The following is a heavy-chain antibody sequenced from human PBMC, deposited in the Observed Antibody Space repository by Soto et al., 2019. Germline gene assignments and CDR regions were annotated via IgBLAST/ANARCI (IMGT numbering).Heavy chain of an antibody. V-gene: IGHV1-8*01. CDR1: GYTFTSYD. D-gene: IGHD3-16*01. Sequence: ASVKVSCKASGYTFTSYDINWVRQATGQGLEWMGWMNPNSGNTGYAQKFQGRVTMTRNTSICTAYMELSSLRSEDTAVYYCARVRRITFGGVLQYWGQGTLVTVSS. CDR3: ARVRRITFGGVLQY. CDR2: MNPNSGNT. J-gene: IGHJ4*02.